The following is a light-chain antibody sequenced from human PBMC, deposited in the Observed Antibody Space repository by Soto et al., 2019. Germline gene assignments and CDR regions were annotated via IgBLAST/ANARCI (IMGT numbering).Light chain of an antibody. V-gene: IGLV2-11*01. CDR1: SSDVGTYNY. CDR3: CSYAGGYTHAV. Sequence: QSAMTQPRSVSGPPGQSVSISCSGTSSDVGTYNYVSWYQQHPGKAPKLMIYDVSKRPSGVPDRFSGSKSGNTASLTIYGLQAEDEVDDYCCSYAGGYTHAVFGGGTKLTVL. J-gene: IGLJ2*01. CDR2: DVS.